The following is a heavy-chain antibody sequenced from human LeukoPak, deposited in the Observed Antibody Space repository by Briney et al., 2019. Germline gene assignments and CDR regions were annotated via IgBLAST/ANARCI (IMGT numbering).Heavy chain of an antibody. D-gene: IGHD3-22*01. CDR1: GFTFSSYD. CDR2: ISYHGSNN. Sequence: GGSLRLSCAASGFTFSSYDMHWVRQAPGKGLEWVAVISYHGSNNYYADSVKGRFTISRDNSKNTLFLQMNSLRAEDTAVYYCAKAANFDSNGYLDYWGQGTLVTVSS. J-gene: IGHJ4*02. V-gene: IGHV3-30*18. CDR3: AKAANFDSNGYLDY.